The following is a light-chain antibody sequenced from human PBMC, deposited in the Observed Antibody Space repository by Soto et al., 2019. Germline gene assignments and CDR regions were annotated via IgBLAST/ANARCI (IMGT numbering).Light chain of an antibody. J-gene: IGKJ4*01. CDR2: GAS. CDR1: QTVSSN. V-gene: IGKV3-15*01. CDR3: QQYNNWHPLT. Sequence: DIVFTQSRATLSVSPGETATLSCSASQTVSSNLASYHQKPGQAPSLLIYGASTRATGIPASFSSGGSWTKFTLTISSLQSSDSSVYYCQQYNNWHPLTFGGGTKVDIK.